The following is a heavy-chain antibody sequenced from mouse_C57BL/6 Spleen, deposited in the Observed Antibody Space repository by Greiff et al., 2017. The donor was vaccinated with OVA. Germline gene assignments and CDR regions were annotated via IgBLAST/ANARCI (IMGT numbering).Heavy chain of an antibody. CDR2: IYPGSGST. D-gene: IGHD1-1*01. CDR3: ARGGFTTVVAPIAY. CDR1: GYTFTSYW. V-gene: IGHV1-55*01. J-gene: IGHJ3*01. Sequence: QVQLKQPGAELVKPGASVKMSCKASGYTFTSYWITWVKQRPGQGLEWIGDIYPGSGSTNYNEKFKSKATLTVDTSSSTAYMQLSSLTSEDSAVYYCARGGFTTVVAPIAYWGQGTLVTVSA.